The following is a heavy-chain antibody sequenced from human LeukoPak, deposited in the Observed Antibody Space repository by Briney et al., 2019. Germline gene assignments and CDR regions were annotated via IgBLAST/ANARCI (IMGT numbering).Heavy chain of an antibody. CDR1: GFTFSSYS. CDR3: ARALRTSIAAAGT. V-gene: IGHV3-21*01. Sequence: GGSLRLSCAASGFTFSSYSMNWVRQAPGKGLEWVSSISSSSSYIYYADSVEGRFTISRDNAKNSLYLQMNSLRAEDTAVYYCARALRTSIAAAGTWGHGTLVTVSS. D-gene: IGHD6-13*01. CDR2: ISSSSSYI. J-gene: IGHJ4*01.